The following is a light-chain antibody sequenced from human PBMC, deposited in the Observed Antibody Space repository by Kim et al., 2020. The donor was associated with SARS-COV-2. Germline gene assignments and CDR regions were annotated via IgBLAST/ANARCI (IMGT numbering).Light chain of an antibody. CDR1: SSTIGDNN. CDR2: SYD. V-gene: IGLV1-44*01. Sequence: GQTVIISCSGASSTIGDNNVSWYQQLPGMAPKLLIYSYDQRPSGVPDRFSGSKSGTSASLTISGLQSEDEADYYCAAWDDSLNGRVFGGGTQLTVL. J-gene: IGLJ3*02. CDR3: AAWDDSLNGRV.